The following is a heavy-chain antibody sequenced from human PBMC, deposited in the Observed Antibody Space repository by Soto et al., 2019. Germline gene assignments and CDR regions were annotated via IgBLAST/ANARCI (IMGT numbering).Heavy chain of an antibody. CDR3: AKVSTYYDFWSGPSPANWFDP. CDR2: ISGSGGST. D-gene: IGHD3-3*01. V-gene: IGHV3-23*01. J-gene: IGHJ5*02. CDR1: GFTFSSYA. Sequence: GGSLRLSCAASGFTFSSYAMSWVRQAPGKGLEWVSAISGSGGSTYYADSVKDRFTISRDNSKNTLYLQMNSLRAEDTAVYYCAKVSTYYDFWSGPSPANWFDPWGQGTLVTVSS.